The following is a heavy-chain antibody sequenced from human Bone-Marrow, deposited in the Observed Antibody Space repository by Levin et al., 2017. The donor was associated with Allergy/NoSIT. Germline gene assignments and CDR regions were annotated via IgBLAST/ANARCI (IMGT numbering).Heavy chain of an antibody. D-gene: IGHD2-8*02. CDR1: GYTFTRDD. Sequence: GESLKISCQASGYTFTRDDIHWVRQATGQGLEWMGWMHPNSGSTVYAQKFQGRVTMTRVTSISTAYMDLSSLRSEDTAVYYCARGRAGGENYFGLDVWGQGTTVTVSS. CDR2: MHPNSGST. J-gene: IGHJ6*02. V-gene: IGHV1-8*01. CDR3: ARGRAGGENYFGLDV.